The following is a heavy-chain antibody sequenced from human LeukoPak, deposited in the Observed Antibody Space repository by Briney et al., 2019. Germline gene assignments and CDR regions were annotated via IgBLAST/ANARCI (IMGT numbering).Heavy chain of an antibody. CDR1: GGSISSTNW. Sequence: SETLSLTCGVSGGSISSTNWWTCVRQPPREGLEWIGEVHLSGRTNYNPSLESRVTMSVDMSENHISLKLTSATAADTAVYYCAREGGPYRPLDYSGQGTLVTVSS. J-gene: IGHJ4*02. CDR3: AREGGPYRPLDY. CDR2: VHLSGRT. V-gene: IGHV4-4*02.